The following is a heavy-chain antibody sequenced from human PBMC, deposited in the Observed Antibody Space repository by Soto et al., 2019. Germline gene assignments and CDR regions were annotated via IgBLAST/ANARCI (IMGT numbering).Heavy chain of an antibody. CDR3: ASTTSPRRVATSYMDV. Sequence: GGSLRLSCAASGFTFSSYGMHWVRQAPGKGLEWVAVISYDGSNKYYADSVKGRFTISRDNSKNTLYLQMNSLRAEDTAVYYCASTTSPRRVATSYMDVWGKGTTVTVSS. D-gene: IGHD5-12*01. CDR2: ISYDGSNK. V-gene: IGHV3-30*03. CDR1: GFTFSSYG. J-gene: IGHJ6*03.